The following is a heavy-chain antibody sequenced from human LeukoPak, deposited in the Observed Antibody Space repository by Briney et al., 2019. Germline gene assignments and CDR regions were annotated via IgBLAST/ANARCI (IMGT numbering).Heavy chain of an antibody. CDR1: GGSMISDNYY. D-gene: IGHD3-10*01. Sequence: LETLSLTGTVSGGSMISDNYYWSWIRQPPGKGLLWIGSMSYAGHTYYNPSLQSRVTISVDTSMNQFSLNLASVTAADTAIYYCARDTYLYRGGSDYWGLGTLVTVSS. CDR3: ARDTYLYRGGSDY. CDR2: MSYAGHT. V-gene: IGHV4-39*02. J-gene: IGHJ4*02.